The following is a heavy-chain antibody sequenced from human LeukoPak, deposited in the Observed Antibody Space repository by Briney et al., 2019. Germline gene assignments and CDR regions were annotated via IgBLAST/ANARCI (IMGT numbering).Heavy chain of an antibody. CDR3: ARALTRPVVIPLGP. J-gene: IGHJ5*02. Sequence: SETLSLTCTVSGGSFSSSSYYWVWIRQPPGKGLEWIGSMYYSGSTYYNPSLKRRVTISIDTSKNQFSLKLTSVTAADPAVYCCARALTRPVVIPLGPWGEGTLVTVSS. CDR1: GGSFSSSSYY. CDR2: MYYSGST. V-gene: IGHV4-39*02. D-gene: IGHD3-16*02.